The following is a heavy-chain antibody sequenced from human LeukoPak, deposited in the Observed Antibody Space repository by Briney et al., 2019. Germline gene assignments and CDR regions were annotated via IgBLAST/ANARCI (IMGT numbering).Heavy chain of an antibody. D-gene: IGHD3-10*01. CDR2: IYYSGST. J-gene: IGHJ2*01. Sequence: SETLSLTCTVSGGSISSSSYYWGWIRQPPGKGLEWIGSIYYSGSTYYNPSLKSRVTISVDTSKNQFSLKLSSVTAADTAVYYCARDQLLWFGEFPGDLWGRGTLVTVSS. V-gene: IGHV4-39*07. CDR3: ARDQLLWFGEFPGDL. CDR1: GGSISSSSYY.